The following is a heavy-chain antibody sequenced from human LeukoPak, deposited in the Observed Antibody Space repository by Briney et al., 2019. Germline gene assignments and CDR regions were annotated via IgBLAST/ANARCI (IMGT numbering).Heavy chain of an antibody. V-gene: IGHV3-23*01. J-gene: IGHJ4*02. CDR1: GFTLRSYD. Sequence: PGGSLGLSCAASGFTLRSYDMSWVRQAPGKGLEWVAATSGSGVNSYYADSVRGRFTISRDKSQNTLYLQMDSLRAEDTALYYCAKEYSGYDFDYWGQGTLVTVSS. CDR2: TSGSGVNS. CDR3: AKEYSGYDFDY. D-gene: IGHD5-12*01.